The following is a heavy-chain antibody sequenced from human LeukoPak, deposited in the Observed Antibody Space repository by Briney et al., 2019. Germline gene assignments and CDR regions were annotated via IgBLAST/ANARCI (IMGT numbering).Heavy chain of an antibody. D-gene: IGHD3-10*01. CDR1: GGSISSYY. CDR3: ARPSRSGSYYSAPFDY. V-gene: IGHV4-59*04. Sequence: PSETLSLTCTVSGGSISSYYWSWIRQPPGKGLEWIGYIYYSGSTYYNPSLKSRVTISVDTSKNQFSLKLSSVTAADTAVYYCARPSRSGSYYSAPFDYWGQGTLVTVSS. J-gene: IGHJ4*02. CDR2: IYYSGST.